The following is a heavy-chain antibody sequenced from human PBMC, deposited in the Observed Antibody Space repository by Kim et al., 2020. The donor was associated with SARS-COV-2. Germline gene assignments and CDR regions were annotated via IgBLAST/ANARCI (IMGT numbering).Heavy chain of an antibody. CDR2: INHSGST. CDR3: ARGEKDGYNRSRLDY. V-gene: IGHV4-34*01. CDR1: GGSFSGYY. J-gene: IGHJ4*02. D-gene: IGHD5-12*01. Sequence: SETLSLTCAVYGGSFSGYYWSWIRQPPGKGLEWIGEINHSGSTNYNPSLKSRVTISVDTSKNQFSLKLSSVTAADTAVYYCARGEKDGYNRSRLDYWGQGTLVTVSS.